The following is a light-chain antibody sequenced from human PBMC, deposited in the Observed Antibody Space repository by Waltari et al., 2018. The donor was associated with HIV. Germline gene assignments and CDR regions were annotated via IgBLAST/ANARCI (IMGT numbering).Light chain of an antibody. Sequence: SYDLTQPLSVSVALGQTARIPCGGRDIGTRAVHWYQQKPGQAPSLLIFNDKKRPSGIPERFSGSKSRNTATLTISEAQGGDEAAYFCQVWDHTSVVFGGGTNLTVL. V-gene: IGLV3-9*01. J-gene: IGLJ3*02. CDR1: DIGTRA. CDR3: QVWDHTSVV. CDR2: NDK.